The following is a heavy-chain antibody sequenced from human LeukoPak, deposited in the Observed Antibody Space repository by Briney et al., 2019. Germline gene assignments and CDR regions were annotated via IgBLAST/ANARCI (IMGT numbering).Heavy chain of an antibody. J-gene: IGHJ6*03. CDR1: GGSISSYY. D-gene: IGHD6-6*01. V-gene: IGHV4-59*01. CDR2: IYYSGST. Sequence: SETLSLTCTVSGGSISSYYWSWIRQPPGRGLEWIGYIYYSGSTNYNPSVKSRVTISVDTSKNRFSLKLSSMTAADTAVYYCARTVRPGVNYYYYYMDVWGRGTTVTVSS. CDR3: ARTVRPGVNYYYYYMDV.